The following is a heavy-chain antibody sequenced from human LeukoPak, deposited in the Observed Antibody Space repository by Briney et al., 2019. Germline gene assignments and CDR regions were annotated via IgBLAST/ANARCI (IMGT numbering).Heavy chain of an antibody. J-gene: IGHJ4*02. Sequence: ASVKVSCKASGYTFTSYGISWVRQAPGQGLEWMGWISAYNGYAKYSQELQGRVIITRDTSASTAYMELSSLRSEDTAVYYCAVGDYGDYSFDYWGQGTLVTVSS. CDR1: GYTFTSYG. CDR3: AVGDYGDYSFDY. D-gene: IGHD4-17*01. CDR2: ISAYNGYA. V-gene: IGHV1-18*01.